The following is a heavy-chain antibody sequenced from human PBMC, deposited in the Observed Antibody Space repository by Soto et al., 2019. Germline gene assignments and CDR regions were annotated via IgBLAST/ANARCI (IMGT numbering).Heavy chain of an antibody. CDR2: ISHSGNT. CDR1: GGSFRDHY. Sequence: SETLSLTCAVYGGSFRDHYWSWIRQPPGKGLEWIGEISHSGNTNYNPSLKSRVTISVDTSKNQFSLKLSSMTAADTAVYYCATSVRGVIDYWGPGTLVTVSS. D-gene: IGHD3-10*02. J-gene: IGHJ4*02. CDR3: ATSVRGVIDY. V-gene: IGHV4-34*01.